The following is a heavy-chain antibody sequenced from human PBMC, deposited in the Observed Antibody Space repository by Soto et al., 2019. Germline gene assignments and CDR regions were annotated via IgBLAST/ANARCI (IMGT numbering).Heavy chain of an antibody. Sequence: QVQLQESGPGLVKPSETLSLTCTVSGGSISTYYWSWIRQPPGKGLEWIGYIYYSGSTKYNSSLKSRVTILVDTSKNQFSLKLSSVTAADTAVYYCARTGMGWFDPWGQGTLVTVSS. CDR1: GGSISTYY. CDR2: IYYSGST. V-gene: IGHV4-59*08. CDR3: ARTGMGWFDP. D-gene: IGHD3-16*01. J-gene: IGHJ5*02.